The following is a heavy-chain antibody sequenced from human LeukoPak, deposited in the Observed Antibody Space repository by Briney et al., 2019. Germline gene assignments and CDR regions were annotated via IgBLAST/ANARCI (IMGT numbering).Heavy chain of an antibody. CDR3: ARVATYSSSWYSTHYYGMDV. V-gene: IGHV1-18*01. Sequence: ASVKVSCKASGYTFTSYGISWVRQAPGQGLEWMGWISAYNGNTNYAQKLQGRVTMTTDTSTSTAYMELRSLRSEDTAVYYCARVATYSSSWYSTHYYGMDVWGQGTTVTVSS. CDR1: GYTFTSYG. D-gene: IGHD6-13*01. J-gene: IGHJ6*02. CDR2: ISAYNGNT.